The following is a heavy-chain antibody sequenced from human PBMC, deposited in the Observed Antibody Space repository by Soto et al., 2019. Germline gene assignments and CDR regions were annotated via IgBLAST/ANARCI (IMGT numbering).Heavy chain of an antibody. CDR2: ISGSGGST. V-gene: IGHV3-23*01. CDR1: GFTFSSYA. CDR3: AKDPASLSGMLPDDAFDI. D-gene: IGHD2-15*01. Sequence: GSLRLSCAASGFTFSSYATSWVRQAPGKGLEWVSAISGSGGSTYYADSVKGRFTISRDNSKNTLYLQMNSLRAEDTAVYYCAKDPASLSGMLPDDAFDIWGQGTMVTVSS. J-gene: IGHJ3*02.